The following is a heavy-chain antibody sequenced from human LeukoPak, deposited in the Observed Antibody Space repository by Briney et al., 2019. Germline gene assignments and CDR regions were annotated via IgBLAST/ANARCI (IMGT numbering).Heavy chain of an antibody. V-gene: IGHV1-24*01. Sequence: ASVTVSCTVFGYSLTELSTHWVRQAPGKGLEWMGGFDPGSGEIIYEQKFQDRVTMTEDTSTDTAYMELSSLRSEDTALYYCATGTHYDLLPFWGQGTLVTVSS. CDR3: ATGTHYDLLPF. D-gene: IGHD3-9*01. CDR1: GYSLTELS. J-gene: IGHJ4*02. CDR2: FDPGSGEI.